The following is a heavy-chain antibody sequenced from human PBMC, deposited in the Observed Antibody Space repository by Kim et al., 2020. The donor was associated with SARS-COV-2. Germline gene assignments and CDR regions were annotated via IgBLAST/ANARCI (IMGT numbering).Heavy chain of an antibody. Sequence: SETLSLTCTVSGGSISSYYWSWIRHPPGKGLEWIGYIYYSGSTNSNPSLKSRVTISVDTSKNQFSLKLSSVTAADTAVYYLARHRTPRITMIVVAPGGMDVWGQGTTVTVSS. CDR3: ARHRTPRITMIVVAPGGMDV. V-gene: IGHV4-59*08. J-gene: IGHJ6*02. CDR2: IYYSGST. CDR1: GGSISSYY. D-gene: IGHD3-22*01.